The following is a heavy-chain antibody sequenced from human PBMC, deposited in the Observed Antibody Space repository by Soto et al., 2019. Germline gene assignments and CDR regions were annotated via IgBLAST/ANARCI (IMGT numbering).Heavy chain of an antibody. D-gene: IGHD5-12*01. CDR1: GFTFSSYG. J-gene: IGHJ4*02. Sequence: QVQLVESGGGVVQPGRSLRLSCAASGFTFSSYGLHWVRQAPGKGLEWVAVISYDGSNKYYADCVKGRFTISRDNSTNTLYLQMNSLSAEDTAVYYCAKEKDGYNPFDHWGQGTLVTVSA. CDR3: AKEKDGYNPFDH. CDR2: ISYDGSNK. V-gene: IGHV3-30*18.